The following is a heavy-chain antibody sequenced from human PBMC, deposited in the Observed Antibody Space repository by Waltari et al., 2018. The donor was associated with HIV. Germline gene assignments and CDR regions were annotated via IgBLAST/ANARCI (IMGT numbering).Heavy chain of an antibody. V-gene: IGHV4-39*01. Sequence: QLQLQESGPGLVKPSETLSLTCPVSGGSFSTSRYYWGWIRQPPGKGLEWIGSVYYSGSSYYNPSLKSRVTISVDTSKNQFSLKLSSVIAADTAVYYCVAGYYGRGDYWGQGTLVTVSS. CDR3: VAGYYGRGDY. CDR1: GGSFSTSRYY. J-gene: IGHJ4*02. D-gene: IGHD3-3*01. CDR2: VYYSGSS.